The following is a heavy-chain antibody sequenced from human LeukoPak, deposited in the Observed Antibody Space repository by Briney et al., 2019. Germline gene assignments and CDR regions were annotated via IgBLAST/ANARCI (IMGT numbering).Heavy chain of an antibody. CDR2: IYYTGDT. V-gene: IGHV4-39*07. D-gene: IGHD4-23*01. J-gene: IGHJ5*02. CDR3: ARERSSSGGHSWFDP. CDR1: GGYIITSGHY. Sequence: SETLSLTCTVSGGYIITSGHYWGWIRQPPGKGLEWIGSIYYTGDTSTNPFFRSRMSISVDTSKNQFSLNLTSVTAADAAVYYCARERSSSGGHSWFDPWGQGTLVTVSS.